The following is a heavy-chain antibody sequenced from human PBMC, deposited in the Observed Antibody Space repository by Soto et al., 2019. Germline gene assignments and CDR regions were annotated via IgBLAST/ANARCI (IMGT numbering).Heavy chain of an antibody. CDR3: ARVVVTYPKGRQLNNWFDP. Sequence: SETLSLTCTFSVGSISSYYWSWIRQPPGKGLEWIGYIYYSGSTNYNPSLKSRVTISVDTSKNQFSLKLSSVTAADTAVYYCARVVVTYPKGRQLNNWFDPWGQGTLVTVSS. CDR2: IYYSGST. V-gene: IGHV4-59*01. J-gene: IGHJ5*02. CDR1: VGSISSYY. D-gene: IGHD3-22*01.